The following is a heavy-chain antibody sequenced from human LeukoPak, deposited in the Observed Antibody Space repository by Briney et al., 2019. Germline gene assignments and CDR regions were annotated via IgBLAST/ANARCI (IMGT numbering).Heavy chain of an antibody. CDR3: ARTRTSSSDYFDY. J-gene: IGHJ4*02. CDR1: GGSISSGGYY. D-gene: IGHD2-2*01. V-gene: IGHV4-31*03. Sequence: SETLSLTCTVSGGSISSGGYYWSWIRQHPGKGLEWIGYIYYSGSTYYNPSLKSRVTISVDTSKNQFSLKLSSVTAADTAVYYCARTRTSSSDYFDYWGQGTLSPSPQ. CDR2: IYYSGST.